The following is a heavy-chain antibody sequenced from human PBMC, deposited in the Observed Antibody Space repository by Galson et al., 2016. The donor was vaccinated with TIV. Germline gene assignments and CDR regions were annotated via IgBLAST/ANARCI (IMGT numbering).Heavy chain of an antibody. D-gene: IGHD2-21*01. Sequence: SETLSLTCTVSGGSISSYFWSWIRQSPGKGLEWIGHIYYSGTTDYNPSLKSRASISIDSSKKQFSLRLTSVTAADTAVYYCARDGAINPRVLEYWGQGALVTVSP. V-gene: IGHV4-59*01. CDR1: GGSISSYF. J-gene: IGHJ4*01. CDR3: ARDGAINPRVLEY. CDR2: IYYSGTT.